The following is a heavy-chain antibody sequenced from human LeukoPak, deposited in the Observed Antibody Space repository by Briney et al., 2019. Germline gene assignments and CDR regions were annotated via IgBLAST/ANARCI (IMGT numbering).Heavy chain of an antibody. J-gene: IGHJ5*02. CDR3: ARALPHRRLMDTTMEQHWFDP. V-gene: IGHV1-46*01. Sequence: GASVKVSCKASGYTFTSYYLQWVRQAPGQGLEWMGLINPSGGSTRYAQKFQGRVTMTRDMSTSTVYMELSSLRSEDTAVYYCARALPHRRLMDTTMEQHWFDPWGQGTLVTVSS. CDR1: GYTFTSYY. D-gene: IGHD5-18*01. CDR2: INPSGGST.